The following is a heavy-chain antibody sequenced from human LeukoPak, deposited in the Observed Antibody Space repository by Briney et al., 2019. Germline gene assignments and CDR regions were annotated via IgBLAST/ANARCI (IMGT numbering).Heavy chain of an antibody. CDR1: GGTFSSYA. CDR3: ARDVTLSYDILTGYWGGYFDY. V-gene: IGHV1-69*04. Sequence: SVKVSCKASGGTFSSYAISWVRQAPGQGLEWMGRIIPILGIANYAQKFQGRVTITADKSTSTAYMELSSLRSEDTAVYYCARDVTLSYDILTGYWGGYFDYWGQGTLVTVSS. CDR2: IIPILGIA. J-gene: IGHJ4*02. D-gene: IGHD3-9*01.